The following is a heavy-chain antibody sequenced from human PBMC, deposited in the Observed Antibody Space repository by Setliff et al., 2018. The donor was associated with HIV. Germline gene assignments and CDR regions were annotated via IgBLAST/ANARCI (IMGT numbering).Heavy chain of an antibody. D-gene: IGHD6-6*01. V-gene: IGHV3-48*01. CDR2: VSGRGDSI. J-gene: IGHJ3*01. Sequence: PGGSLRLSCAASGSTFSKFWMNWVRQAPGKGLEWVSYVSGRGDSIYYAASVKGRFTISRDNAKRSLYLQMNSLRVEDTAVYYCARDIPPEYPGFDLWGQGTVVTVSS. CDR1: GSTFSKFW. CDR3: ARDIPPEYPGFDL.